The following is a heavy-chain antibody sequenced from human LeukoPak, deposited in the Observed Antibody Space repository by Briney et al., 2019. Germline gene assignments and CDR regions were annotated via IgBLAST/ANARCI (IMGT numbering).Heavy chain of an antibody. Sequence: SETLSLTCTVSGGSISTSSYYWGWIRQPPGKGLEWIGSIYYSGNTYYNPSLKSRVTISVDTSKNQFSLKLSSVTAADTAVYYCARTPGAYGDYIYYYYYMDVWGKGTTVTVSS. CDR1: GGSISTSSYY. J-gene: IGHJ6*03. V-gene: IGHV4-39*07. CDR2: IYYSGNT. D-gene: IGHD4-17*01. CDR3: ARTPGAYGDYIYYYYYMDV.